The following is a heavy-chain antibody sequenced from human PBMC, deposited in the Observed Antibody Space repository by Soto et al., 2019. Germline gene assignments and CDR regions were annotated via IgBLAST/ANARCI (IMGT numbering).Heavy chain of an antibody. CDR1: GGSISSYY. Sequence: SETLSLTCTVSGGSISSYYWSWIRQPPGKGLEWIGYIYYSGSTNYNPSLKSRVTISVDTSKNQFSLKLSSVTAADTAVYYCARDRYGSGSYDYWGQGTLVTVSS. CDR2: IYYSGST. J-gene: IGHJ4*02. D-gene: IGHD3-10*01. CDR3: ARDRYGSGSYDY. V-gene: IGHV4-59*01.